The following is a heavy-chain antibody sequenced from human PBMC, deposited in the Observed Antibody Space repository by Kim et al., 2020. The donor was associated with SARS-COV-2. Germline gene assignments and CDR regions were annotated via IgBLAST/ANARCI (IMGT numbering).Heavy chain of an antibody. V-gene: IGHV4-34*01. CDR1: GGSFSGYY. Sequence: SETLSLTCAVYGGSFSGYYWSWIRQPPGKGLEWIGEINHSGSTNYNPSLKSRVTISVDTSKNQFSLKLSSVTAADTAVYYCARLPNYYGSGSYYKYYYYGMDVWGQGTTVTVSS. J-gene: IGHJ6*02. D-gene: IGHD3-10*01. CDR3: ARLPNYYGSGSYYKYYYYGMDV. CDR2: INHSGST.